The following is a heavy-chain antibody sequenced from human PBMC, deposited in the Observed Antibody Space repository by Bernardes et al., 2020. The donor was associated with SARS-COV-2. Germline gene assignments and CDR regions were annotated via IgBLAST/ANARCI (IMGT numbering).Heavy chain of an antibody. CDR1: GNTFTSYA. CDR3: ARSGTYPDAFDI. Sequence: SVKVSCKTSGNTFTSYAVIWVRQAPGQGLECMGGIIPLFGTTNYAQNFQGRVTIAADESTSTVYMEPSSLRSEDTAMYYCARSGTYPDAFDIWGQGTMVTVSS. D-gene: IGHD1-26*01. V-gene: IGHV1-69*13. CDR2: IIPLFGTT. J-gene: IGHJ3*02.